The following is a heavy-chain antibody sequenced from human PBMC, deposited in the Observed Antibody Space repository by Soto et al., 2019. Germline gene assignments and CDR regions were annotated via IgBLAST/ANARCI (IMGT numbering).Heavy chain of an antibody. Sequence: QVQLQESGPGLVKPSETLSLTCTVSGGSISSYYWSWIRQPPGKGLEWIGYIYYSGSTNYNPSLKSRVTISVDTPKNQFSLKLSSVTAADTAVYYCARVRYSGSYQDAFNIWGQGTMVTVSS. D-gene: IGHD1-26*01. CDR1: GGSISSYY. V-gene: IGHV4-59*01. CDR3: ARVRYSGSYQDAFNI. CDR2: IYYSGST. J-gene: IGHJ3*02.